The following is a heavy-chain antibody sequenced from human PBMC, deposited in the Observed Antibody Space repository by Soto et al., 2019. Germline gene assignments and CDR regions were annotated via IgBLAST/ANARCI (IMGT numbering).Heavy chain of an antibody. V-gene: IGHV4-39*01. Sequence: SETLSLTCTVSGGSISSSSYYWGWIRQPPGKGLEWIGSIYYSGSTYYNPSLKSRVTISVDTSKNQFSLKLSSVTAADTAVYYCARHSPGRTPANYWGQGTLVTVS. J-gene: IGHJ4*02. CDR3: ARHSPGRTPANY. CDR2: IYYSGST. D-gene: IGHD6-25*01. CDR1: GGSISSSSYY.